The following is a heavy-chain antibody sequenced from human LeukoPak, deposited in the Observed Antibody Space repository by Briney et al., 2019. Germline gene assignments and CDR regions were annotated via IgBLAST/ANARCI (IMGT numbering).Heavy chain of an antibody. J-gene: IGHJ4*02. CDR1: GFTFSSYS. Sequence: PGGSLRLSCAASGFTFSSYSMNWVRQAPGKGLEWVSAISGNAYSTYYADSVKGRFTISRDNSKNTLYLQMNSLTAEDTAVYYCAKGMELPIFGVVNAFPLPPAGDYWGQGTLVSVSS. D-gene: IGHD3-3*01. CDR2: ISGNAYST. CDR3: AKGMELPIFGVVNAFPLPPAGDY. V-gene: IGHV3-23*01.